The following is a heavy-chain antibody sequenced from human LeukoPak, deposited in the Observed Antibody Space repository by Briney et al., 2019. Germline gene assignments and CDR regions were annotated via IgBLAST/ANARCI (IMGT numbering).Heavy chain of an antibody. CDR1: GFTFSSYV. Sequence: GGSLRLSCAASGFTFSSYVMSWVRQAPGKGLEWVSAISGSGGSTYYADSVKGRFTISRDNSKNTLYLQMNSLRADDTAIYYCAKDNTVIRRLTRGGAFDIWGQGTLVIVSS. V-gene: IGHV3-23*01. D-gene: IGHD3-10*01. CDR2: ISGSGGST. J-gene: IGHJ3*02. CDR3: AKDNTVIRRLTRGGAFDI.